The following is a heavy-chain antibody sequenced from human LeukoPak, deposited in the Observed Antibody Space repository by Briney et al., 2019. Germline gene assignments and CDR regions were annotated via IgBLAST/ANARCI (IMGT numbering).Heavy chain of an antibody. Sequence: SQTLSLTCTVSGGSISSGGYYWSWIRQHPGKGLEWIGYIYYSGSTYYNPSLKSRVTISVDTSRNQFSLKLSPVTAADTAVYYCARGIGYCSSTSCLGFDYYYYGMDVWGQGTTVTVSS. CDR1: GGSISSGGYY. V-gene: IGHV4-31*03. CDR3: ARGIGYCSSTSCLGFDYYYYGMDV. CDR2: IYYSGST. D-gene: IGHD2-2*01. J-gene: IGHJ6*02.